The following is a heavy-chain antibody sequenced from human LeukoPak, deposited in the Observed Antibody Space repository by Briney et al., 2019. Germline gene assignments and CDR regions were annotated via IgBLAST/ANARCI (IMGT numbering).Heavy chain of an antibody. D-gene: IGHD5-18*01. V-gene: IGHV4-59*01. CDR1: GGSISSYY. J-gene: IGHJ4*02. CDR3: ARGDLGPRGYSYGYGY. CDR2: IYYSGST. Sequence: PSETLSLTCTVSGGSISSYYWSWIRQPPGKGLEWIGYIYYSGSTNYNPSLKSRVTISVDTSKNQFSLKLSSVTAADTAVYYCARGDLGPRGYSYGYGYWGQGTLVTVSS.